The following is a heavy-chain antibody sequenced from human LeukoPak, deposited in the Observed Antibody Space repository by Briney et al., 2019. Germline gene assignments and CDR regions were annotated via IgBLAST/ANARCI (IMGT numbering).Heavy chain of an antibody. D-gene: IGHD2-21*02. CDR1: GFTFSSYS. Sequence: PGGSLRLSCAASGFTFSSYSMTWVRQAPGKGLEWVSSISSSSSYIYYADAVKGRFAISRDNAKNSLYLQMNSLRAEDTAVYYCARGPAPVTARGYYFDYWGQGTLVTVSS. J-gene: IGHJ4*02. CDR2: ISSSSSYI. V-gene: IGHV3-21*01. CDR3: ARGPAPVTARGYYFDY.